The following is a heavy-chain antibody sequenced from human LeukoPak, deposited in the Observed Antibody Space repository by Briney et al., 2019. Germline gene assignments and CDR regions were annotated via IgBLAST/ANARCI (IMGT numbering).Heavy chain of an antibody. D-gene: IGHD2-15*01. CDR3: AKAPVTTCSGAYCYPFDY. Sequence: QPGGSLRLSCAASGFTLSSYAMSWVRQGPGKGLEWVSSISVSGNTYHAASVKGRFTISRDSSKNTLYLQMNSLRAGDAAVYYCAKAPVTTCSGAYCYPFDYWSQGTLVTVSS. J-gene: IGHJ4*02. V-gene: IGHV3-23*01. CDR2: ISVSGNT. CDR1: GFTLSSYA.